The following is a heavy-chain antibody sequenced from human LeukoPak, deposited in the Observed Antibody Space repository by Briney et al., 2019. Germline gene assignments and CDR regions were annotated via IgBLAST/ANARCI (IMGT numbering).Heavy chain of an antibody. Sequence: GGSLRLSCAASGFTFDDYAMHWVRQAPGKGLEWVSGISWNSGSIGYADSVKGRFTISRDNAKNSLYLQMNSLRAEDTAVYYCASSTGMIKFNYWGQGTLVTVSS. J-gene: IGHJ4*02. V-gene: IGHV3-9*01. CDR3: ASSTGMIKFNY. CDR1: GFTFDDYA. CDR2: ISWNSGSI. D-gene: IGHD1-14*01.